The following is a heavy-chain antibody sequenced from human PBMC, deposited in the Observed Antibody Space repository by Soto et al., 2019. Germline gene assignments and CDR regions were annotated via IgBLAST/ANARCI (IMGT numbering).Heavy chain of an antibody. Sequence: ESLKICFKGAGYNFAGYWIAWVRQIPGKGLELMGIIYPSDSDTRYRPSFQGQVTISADKSISSAYLQWSSLRASDTAMYYCARGGVSTRTFDYWGQGTPVTVSS. V-gene: IGHV5-51*01. CDR2: IYPSDSDT. J-gene: IGHJ4*02. CDR3: ARGGVSTRTFDY. D-gene: IGHD3-3*01. CDR1: GYNFAGYW.